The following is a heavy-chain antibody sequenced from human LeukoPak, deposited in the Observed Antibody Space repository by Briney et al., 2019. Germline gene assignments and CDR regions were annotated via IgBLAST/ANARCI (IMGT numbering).Heavy chain of an antibody. D-gene: IGHD4-17*01. CDR2: IYPGDSDT. V-gene: IGHV5-51*01. CDR3: ARGFENGDFYFDY. Sequence: GESLKISCKGSGYSFTSYWIGWVRQLPGKGLEWRGIIYPGDSDTRYSPSFQGQVTISADKSISTAYLQWSSLKASDTAMYYCARGFENGDFYFDYWGQGTLVTVSS. J-gene: IGHJ4*02. CDR1: GYSFTSYW.